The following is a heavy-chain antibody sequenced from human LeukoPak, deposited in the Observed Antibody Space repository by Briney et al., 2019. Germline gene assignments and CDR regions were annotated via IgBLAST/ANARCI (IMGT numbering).Heavy chain of an antibody. CDR1: GFTFSSYA. J-gene: IGHJ4*02. V-gene: IGHV3-23*01. CDR3: AKDMGVTIFGVVIIRDYFDY. Sequence: GGSLRLSCAASGFTFSSYAMSWVRQAPGKGLEWVSAISGSGGSTYYADSVKGRFTISRDNSKNTLYLQMNSLTAEDTAVYYCAKDMGVTIFGVVIIRDYFDYWGQGTLVTVSS. CDR2: ISGSGGST. D-gene: IGHD3-3*01.